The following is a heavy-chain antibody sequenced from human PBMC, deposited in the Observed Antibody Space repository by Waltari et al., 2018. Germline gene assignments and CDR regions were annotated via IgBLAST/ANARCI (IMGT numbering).Heavy chain of an antibody. CDR1: GYIFSDFY. J-gene: IGHJ5*02. Sequence: QAQLVASGGGLVRPGGSLRLSCTPSGYIFSDFYMSCIRQPPGKGLEWIAYISNSGDTVYYADSVKGRFAVSRDNADNSMFLQMNSLRGNDTAVYYCARGSVANPWGQGALVVVSS. CDR2: ISNSGDTV. V-gene: IGHV3-11*04. CDR3: ARGSVANP. D-gene: IGHD6-19*01.